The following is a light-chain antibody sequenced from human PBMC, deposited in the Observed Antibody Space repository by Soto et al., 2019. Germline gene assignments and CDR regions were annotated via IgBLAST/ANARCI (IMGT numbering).Light chain of an antibody. J-gene: IGKJ2*01. CDR1: QSVSNNY. CDR3: QQYGSSPPYT. Sequence: EVVLTQSPGTLSLSPGERATLSCRASQSVSNNYFAWYQQKPGQAPRLPIFGSSDRATGIPDRFSGSGSGTDFTLIISRLEPEDFAVYYCQQYGSSPPYTFGQGTKLEIK. V-gene: IGKV3-20*01. CDR2: GSS.